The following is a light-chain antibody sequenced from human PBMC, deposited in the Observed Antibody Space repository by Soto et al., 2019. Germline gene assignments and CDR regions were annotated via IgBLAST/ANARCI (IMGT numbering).Light chain of an antibody. J-gene: IGKJ3*01. CDR2: DAS. CDR1: QSVSSY. CDR3: QQRSNWPPLFT. V-gene: IGKV3-11*01. Sequence: EIVLTQSPATLSLSPGERATLSCRASQSVSSYLALYQQKPGQAPRLLIYDASNRATGIPARFSGSGSGTDFTLTISSLEPDYFAVYYCQQRSNWPPLFTFGPGTKVDIK.